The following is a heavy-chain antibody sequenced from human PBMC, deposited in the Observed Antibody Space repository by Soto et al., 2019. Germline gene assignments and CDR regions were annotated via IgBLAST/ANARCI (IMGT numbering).Heavy chain of an antibody. CDR1: GFTFSAYS. V-gene: IGHV3-48*01. CDR3: LRDFQYNFDY. CDR2: ISDGSGII. J-gene: IGHJ4*02. Sequence: EVQLVESGGGLVQPGGSLRLSCAASGFTFSAYSMNWVRQAPGKGLEWVSYISDGSGIISYADSVKGRFTISRDNAKNSLYLQMNSLRGEDTAVYHCLRDFQYNFDYWGQGTLVTVSS. D-gene: IGHD6-6*01.